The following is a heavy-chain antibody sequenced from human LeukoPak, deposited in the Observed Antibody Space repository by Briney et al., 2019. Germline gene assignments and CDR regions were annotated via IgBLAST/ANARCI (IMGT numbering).Heavy chain of an antibody. V-gene: IGHV1-18*01. CDR2: FSAYNGNT. Sequence: GASVKVSCKASGYTFTSYGISWVRQAPGQGLEWMGWFSAYNGNTNYAQKLQGRVTMTTDTSTSTAYMELRSLRSDDTAVYYCARDGDSSGWYGDGSVDYWGQGTLVTVSS. J-gene: IGHJ4*02. CDR1: GYTFTSYG. D-gene: IGHD6-19*01. CDR3: ARDGDSSGWYGDGSVDY.